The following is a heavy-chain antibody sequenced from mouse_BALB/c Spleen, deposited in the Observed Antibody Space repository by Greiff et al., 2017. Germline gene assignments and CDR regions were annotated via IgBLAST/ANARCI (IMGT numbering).Heavy chain of an antibody. J-gene: IGHJ3*01. CDR2: INPSTGYT. D-gene: IGHD2-14*01. Sequence: QVQLQQSGAELAKPGASVMMSCKASGYTFTSYWMHWVKQRPGQGLECIGYINPSTGYTEYNQKFKDKATLTADKSSSTAYMQLSSLTSEDSAVYYCARSGSTTGLAYWGQGTLVTVSA. V-gene: IGHV1-7*01. CDR3: ARSGSTTGLAY. CDR1: GYTFTSYW.